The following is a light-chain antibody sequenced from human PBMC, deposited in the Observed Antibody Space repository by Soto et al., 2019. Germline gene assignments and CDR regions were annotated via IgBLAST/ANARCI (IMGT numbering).Light chain of an antibody. J-gene: IGLJ2*01. CDR1: SGSIASNY. V-gene: IGLV6-57*04. CDR3: QSYDSSNHVV. Sequence: NFMLTQPHSVSESPGKTLTISCTRSSGSIASNYVQWYQQRPGSAPTTVIYEDNQRPSGVPDRFSGSIDSSSNSASLTISGLKTEDEADYYCQSYDSSNHVVFGGGTKVTVL. CDR2: EDN.